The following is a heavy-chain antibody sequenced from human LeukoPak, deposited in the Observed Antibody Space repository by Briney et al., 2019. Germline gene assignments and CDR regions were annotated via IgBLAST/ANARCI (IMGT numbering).Heavy chain of an antibody. V-gene: IGHV4-39*01. CDR2: IYYSGST. Sequence: PSETLSLTCTVSGCSISSSSYYWGWIRQPPGKGLEWIGSIYYSGSTYYNPSLKSRVTISVDTSKNQFSLKLSSVTAADTAVYYCARHGHGNWFDPWGQGTLVTVSS. CDR1: GCSISSSSYY. J-gene: IGHJ5*02. CDR3: ARHGHGNWFDP.